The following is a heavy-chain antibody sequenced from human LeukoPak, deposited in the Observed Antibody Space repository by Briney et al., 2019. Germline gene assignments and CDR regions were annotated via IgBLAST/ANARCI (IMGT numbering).Heavy chain of an antibody. Sequence: SETLSLTCTVSGGSIISSSYYWGWIRQPPGKGLEWIGSIYYSGSTYYNPSLKSRVTISVDTSKNQFSLKLSSVTAADTAVYYCARQEWELDPPAWGQGTLVTVSS. CDR2: IYYSGST. J-gene: IGHJ5*02. CDR3: ARQEWELDPPA. V-gene: IGHV4-39*01. D-gene: IGHD1-26*01. CDR1: GGSIISSSYY.